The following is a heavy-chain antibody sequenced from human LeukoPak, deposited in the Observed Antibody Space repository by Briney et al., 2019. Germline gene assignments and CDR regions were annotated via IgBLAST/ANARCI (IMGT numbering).Heavy chain of an antibody. CDR1: GVSFSGYY. J-gene: IGHJ6*04. V-gene: IGHV4-34*01. CDR2: INHSGST. Sequence: SGTLSLTCAVSGVSFSGYYWSWIRQPPGKGLEWMGEINHSGSTNYNPSLESRVTISVDTSKNQFSLKLSSVTAADTAVYYCARGRVTMVRGVIIRSYYYGMDVWGKGTTVTVSS. D-gene: IGHD3-10*01. CDR3: ARGRVTMVRGVIIRSYYYGMDV.